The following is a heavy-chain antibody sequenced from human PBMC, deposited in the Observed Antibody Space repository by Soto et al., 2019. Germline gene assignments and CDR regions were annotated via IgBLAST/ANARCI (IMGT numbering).Heavy chain of an antibody. J-gene: IGHJ4*02. D-gene: IGHD6-13*01. CDR3: ARGAAGNDY. Sequence: GGSLRLSCAASGFTFSNYWMHWVRQAPGKGLVWVSRIDSDGSSTNYADTVKGRFTISRDNAKNTLYLQMNSLRAEDTAVYYCARGAAGNDYWGQGTLVTVSS. CDR1: GFTFSNYW. CDR2: IDSDGSST. V-gene: IGHV3-74*01.